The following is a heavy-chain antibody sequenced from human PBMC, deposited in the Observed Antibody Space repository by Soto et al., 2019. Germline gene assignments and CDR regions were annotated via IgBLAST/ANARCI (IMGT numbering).Heavy chain of an antibody. Sequence: QITLKESGPPLVKPTQTLTLTCTFSGFSLSTSGVGVGWIRQPPGKALEWLALIYWDDDKRYSPSLKSRLTITKDTSKNQVVLTITNMAPVDTATYYCAHRPSYCSGGSCYSGFDYWGQGTLVTVSS. CDR1: GFSLSTSGVG. V-gene: IGHV2-5*02. CDR3: AHRPSYCSGGSCYSGFDY. D-gene: IGHD2-15*01. J-gene: IGHJ4*02. CDR2: IYWDDDK.